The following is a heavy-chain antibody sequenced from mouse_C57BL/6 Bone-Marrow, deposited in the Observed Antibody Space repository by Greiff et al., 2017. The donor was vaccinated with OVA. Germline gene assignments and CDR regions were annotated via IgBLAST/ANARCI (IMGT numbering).Heavy chain of an antibody. V-gene: IGHV1-64*01. D-gene: IGHD1-1*01. Sequence: QVQLQQPGAELVKPGASVKLSCKASGYTFTSYWMHWVKQRPGQGLEWIGMIHPNSGSTNYNEKFKSKATLTVDKSSSTAYMQLSSLTSEDSAVYYCAIFPLYYYGSSTYYAMDYWGQGTSVTVSS. J-gene: IGHJ4*01. CDR1: GYTFTSYW. CDR3: AIFPLYYYGSSTYYAMDY. CDR2: IHPNSGST.